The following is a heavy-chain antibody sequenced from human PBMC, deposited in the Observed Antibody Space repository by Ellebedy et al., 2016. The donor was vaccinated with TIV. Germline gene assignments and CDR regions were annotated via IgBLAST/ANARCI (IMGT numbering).Heavy chain of an antibody. CDR1: GFTFDDYA. J-gene: IGHJ4*02. V-gene: IGHV3-43*02. CDR2: ISGDGGSA. Sequence: GESLKISCAASGFTFDDYAMHWVRQAPGKGLEWVSLISGDGGSAYYADSVKGRFTISRDNSKNSLYLQMNSLRTEDSALYYCAKDISGVGVGYWGQGTQVTVSS. CDR3: AKDISGVGVGY. D-gene: IGHD3-10*01.